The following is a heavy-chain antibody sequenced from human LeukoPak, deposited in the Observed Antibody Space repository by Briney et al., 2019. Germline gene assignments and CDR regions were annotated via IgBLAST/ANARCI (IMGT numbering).Heavy chain of an antibody. V-gene: IGHV3-30*03. D-gene: IGHD3-3*01. CDR3: AGQLELRFLEWLFDY. CDR2: ISYDGSNK. Sequence: GGSLRLSCAASGFTFSSYGMHWVRQAPGKGLEWVAVISYDGSNKYYTDSVKGRFTISRDNSKNTLYLQMNSLRAEDTAVYYCAGQLELRFLEWLFDYWGQGTLVTVSS. J-gene: IGHJ4*02. CDR1: GFTFSSYG.